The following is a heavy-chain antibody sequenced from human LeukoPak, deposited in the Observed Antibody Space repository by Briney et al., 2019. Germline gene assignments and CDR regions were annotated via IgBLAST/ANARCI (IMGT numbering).Heavy chain of an antibody. CDR1: GFTFTNAW. Sequence: GGPLRLSCVDSGFTFTNAWMSWVRQAPGKGLEWIGRIKSKTDGETTNYAEPVRGRFTISRDDSKSAVYLQMNSLKTEDTAVYYCTTDLGTYYHGSQRLIPIDYWGQGTLVTVSS. CDR3: TTDLGTYYHGSQRLIPIDY. J-gene: IGHJ4*02. V-gene: IGHV3-15*01. D-gene: IGHD3-10*01. CDR2: IKSKTDGETT.